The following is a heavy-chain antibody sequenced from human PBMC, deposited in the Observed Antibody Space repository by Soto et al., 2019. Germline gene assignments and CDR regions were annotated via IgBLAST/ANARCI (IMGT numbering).Heavy chain of an antibody. CDR3: ARASCSGGSSYSYYFDY. V-gene: IGHV1-18*01. J-gene: IGHJ4*02. CDR2: ISAYNGNT. CDR1: GYTFTSYG. Sequence: QVQLVQSGAEVKKPGASVKVSCKASGYTFTSYGISWVRQAPGQGLEWMGWISAYNGNTNYAQKLQGRVTMTTDTSPSPADMELRSLGSADTAVYYCARASCSGGSSYSYYFDYWGQGTLVTVSS. D-gene: IGHD2-15*01.